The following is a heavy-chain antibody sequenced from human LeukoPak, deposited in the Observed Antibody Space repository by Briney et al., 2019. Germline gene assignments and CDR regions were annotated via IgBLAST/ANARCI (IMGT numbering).Heavy chain of an antibody. J-gene: IGHJ4*02. D-gene: IGHD3-10*01. CDR3: AKFYYGSGSYYKPRITY. CDR2: ISGSGGST. V-gene: IGHV3-23*01. CDR1: GFTFSSYS. Sequence: PGGSLRLSCAASGFTFSSYSMSWVRQAPGKGLEWVSAISGSGGSTYYADSVKGRFTISRDNSKNTLYLQMNSLRAEDTAVYYCAKFYYGSGSYYKPRITYWGQGTLVTVSS.